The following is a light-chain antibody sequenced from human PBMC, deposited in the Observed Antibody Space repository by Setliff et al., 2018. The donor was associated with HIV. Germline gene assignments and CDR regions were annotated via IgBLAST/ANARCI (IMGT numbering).Light chain of an antibody. Sequence: QSALTQPASVSGSPGQSITISCTGTNSDVGGYHYVSWYQQHPGKAPKLMIYEVSNRPSGVSNRFSGSKSGNTASLTISGLQAEDEADYYCSSYTTTTIVVFGGGTQLTVL. CDR2: EVS. J-gene: IGLJ2*01. CDR1: NSDVGGYHY. CDR3: SSYTTTTIVV. V-gene: IGLV2-14*01.